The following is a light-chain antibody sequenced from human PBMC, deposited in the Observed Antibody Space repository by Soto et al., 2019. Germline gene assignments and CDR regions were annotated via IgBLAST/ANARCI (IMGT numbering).Light chain of an antibody. Sequence: EIVMTQSPATLSVSPGEGVTLSCRASQTVPSRIAWYQQKPGQAPSLXXYGASTRANGVPDRFSGTGSGTELTLTISSLKSEDYAVYYCQQYKSWPTITFGQGTRLEIK. CDR2: GAS. V-gene: IGKV3-15*01. J-gene: IGKJ5*01. CDR1: QTVPSR. CDR3: QQYKSWPTIT.